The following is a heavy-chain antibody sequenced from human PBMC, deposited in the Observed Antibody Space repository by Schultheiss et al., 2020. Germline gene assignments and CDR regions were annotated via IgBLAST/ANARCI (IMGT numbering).Heavy chain of an antibody. V-gene: IGHV1-18*01. CDR1: GYTFTSYG. Sequence: ASVKVSCKASGYTFTSYGISWVRQAPGQGLEWMGWISAYNGNTNYAQKLQGRVTMTTDTSTSTAYMELRSLRSDDTAVYYCARGVPAAMRYYYYYMDVWGKGTTVTVS. D-gene: IGHD2-2*01. CDR2: ISAYNGNT. J-gene: IGHJ6*03. CDR3: ARGVPAAMRYYYYYMDV.